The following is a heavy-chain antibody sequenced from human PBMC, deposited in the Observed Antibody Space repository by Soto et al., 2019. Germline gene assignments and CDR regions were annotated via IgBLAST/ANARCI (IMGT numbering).Heavy chain of an antibody. D-gene: IGHD1-26*01. Sequence: GGSLRLSCAASGFTFSSYSMNWVRQAPGKGLEWVSSISSSSYIYYADSVKGRFTISRDNAKNSLYLQMNSLRAEDTAVYYCARSSFFYYMDVWGKGTTVTVSS. V-gene: IGHV3-21*01. CDR2: ISSSSYI. CDR1: GFTFSSYS. J-gene: IGHJ6*03. CDR3: ARSSFFYYMDV.